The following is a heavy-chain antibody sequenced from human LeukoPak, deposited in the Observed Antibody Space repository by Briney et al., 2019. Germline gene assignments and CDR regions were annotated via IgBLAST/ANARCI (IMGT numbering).Heavy chain of an antibody. CDR2: IYSGGST. V-gene: IGHV3-53*04. J-gene: IGHJ6*02. Sequence: GGSLRLSCAASGFTVSINYMSWVRQAQGKGLEWVSVIYSGGSTYYADSVKGRFTISRHNSKNTLYLQMNSLRAEDTAVYYCARDPDYGDYAGYYGMDVWGQGTTVTVSS. D-gene: IGHD4-17*01. CDR3: ARDPDYGDYAGYYGMDV. CDR1: GFTVSINY.